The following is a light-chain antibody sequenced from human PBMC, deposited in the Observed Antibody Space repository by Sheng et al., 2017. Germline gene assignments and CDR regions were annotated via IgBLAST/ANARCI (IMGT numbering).Light chain of an antibody. J-gene: IGKJ3*01. CDR1: QSIAGY. V-gene: IGKV1-39*01. CDR2: DAS. CDR3: QQTYTMFPLT. Sequence: DPVTITCRASQSIAGYLNWYEHKPGKAPKLLIYDASRLQTGVPSRFSGSGSGTDFTLTISSLQPEDFATYYCQQTYTMFPLTFGPGTKVEIK.